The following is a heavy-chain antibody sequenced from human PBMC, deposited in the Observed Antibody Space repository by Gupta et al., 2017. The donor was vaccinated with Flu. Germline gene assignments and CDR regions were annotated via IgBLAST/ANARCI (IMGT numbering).Heavy chain of an antibody. D-gene: IGHD1-26*01. CDR3: ARGLTGASFFDY. Sequence: DSTSVSSCHWIRQPAGKGLEWIGRIRTSGGTHFNPSFGSRVTMSVDTSKNQFSLNLDSMTAADTAVYFCARGLTGASFFDYWGQGILVTVSS. J-gene: IGHJ4*02. CDR2: IRTSGGT. V-gene: IGHV4-4*07. CDR1: DSTSVSS.